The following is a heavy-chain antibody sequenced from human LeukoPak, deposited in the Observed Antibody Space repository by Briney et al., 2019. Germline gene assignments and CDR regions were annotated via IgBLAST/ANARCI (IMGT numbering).Heavy chain of an antibody. CDR1: GFTVSSNY. J-gene: IGHJ4*02. D-gene: IGHD6-19*01. V-gene: IGHV3-66*02. CDR3: ARDFSYWQWLAYDY. CDR2: IYSGGST. Sequence: GGSLRLSCAASGFTVSSNYMSWVRQAPGKVLEWVSVIYSGGSTYYADSVKGRFTISRDNSKNTLYLQMNSLRAEDTAVYYCARDFSYWQWLAYDYWGQGTLVTVSS.